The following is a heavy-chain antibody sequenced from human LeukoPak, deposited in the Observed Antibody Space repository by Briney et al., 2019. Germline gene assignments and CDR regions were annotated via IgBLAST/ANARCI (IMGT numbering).Heavy chain of an antibody. V-gene: IGHV4-59*01. D-gene: IGHD2-15*01. CDR3: ARSFFSGDYMDV. Sequence: PGGSLRLSCAASGFTFSSYWMSWVRQAPGKGLEWIGYIYYSGSTNYNPSLKSRVTISVDTSKNQVSLKVSSVTAADTAVYYCARSFFSGDYMDVWGKGTTVTVSS. CDR2: IYYSGST. J-gene: IGHJ6*03. CDR1: GFTFSSYW.